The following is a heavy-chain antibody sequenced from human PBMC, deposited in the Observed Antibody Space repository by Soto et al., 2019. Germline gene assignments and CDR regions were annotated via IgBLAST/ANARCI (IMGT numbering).Heavy chain of an antibody. Sequence: PGECLKISCEGSGYRFTTHCISWVRQLPGKGLEWMGRIDPDDSYTDYSPSFRGHVTISADKSSNTAYLQWNSLKASDTAVYYCARQMWERESATLLVYWGQATLVTVSS. CDR3: ARQMWERESATLLVY. D-gene: IGHD1-26*01. V-gene: IGHV5-10-1*01. CDR1: GYRFTTHC. J-gene: IGHJ4*02. CDR2: IDPDDSYT.